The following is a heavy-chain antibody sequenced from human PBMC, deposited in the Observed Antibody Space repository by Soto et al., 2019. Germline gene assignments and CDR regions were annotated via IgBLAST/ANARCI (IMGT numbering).Heavy chain of an antibody. CDR3: ASTTAGDAFYI. J-gene: IGHJ3*02. Sequence: KTSETLSLTCAVYGGSFSGYYWSWIRQPPGKGLEWIGEINHSGSTNYNPSLKSRVTISVDTSKNQFSLKLSSVTAADTAVYYCASTTAGDAFYIWGQGTMVTVSS. D-gene: IGHD6-25*01. CDR2: INHSGST. V-gene: IGHV4-34*01. CDR1: GGSFSGYY.